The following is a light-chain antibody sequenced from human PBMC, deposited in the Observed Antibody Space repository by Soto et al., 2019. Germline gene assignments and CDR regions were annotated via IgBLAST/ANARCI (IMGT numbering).Light chain of an antibody. Sequence: EIVMTQSPGTLSVSPGESATLSCRASQSVRSNLAWYQQKPGQAPRLLIYGASTRATGIPARFSGSGSGTEFTLTIGSLQSEDFAVYYCHQYNMWPPLIFGGGTKVEIK. CDR2: GAS. V-gene: IGKV3-15*01. CDR1: QSVRSN. CDR3: HQYNMWPPLI. J-gene: IGKJ4*01.